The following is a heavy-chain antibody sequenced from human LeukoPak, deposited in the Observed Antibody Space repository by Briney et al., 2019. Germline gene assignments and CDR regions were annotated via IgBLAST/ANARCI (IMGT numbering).Heavy chain of an antibody. D-gene: IGHD3-22*01. Sequence: GSLRLSCAASGFTVSSNYMSWVRQAPGKGLEWVSVIYSGGSTYYADSVKGRFTISRDNSKNTLYLQMNSLRAEDTAVYYCARDFWYYDSSGYYAPDDAFDIWGQGTMVTVSS. CDR3: ARDFWYYDSSGYYAPDDAFDI. J-gene: IGHJ3*02. V-gene: IGHV3-66*01. CDR2: IYSGGST. CDR1: GFTVSSNY.